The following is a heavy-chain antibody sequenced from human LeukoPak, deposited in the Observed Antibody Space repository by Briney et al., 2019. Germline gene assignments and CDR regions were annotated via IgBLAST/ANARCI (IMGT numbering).Heavy chain of an antibody. J-gene: IGHJ4*02. CDR3: AKDSLPTSGCRGYFDY. Sequence: GGSLRLSCAASGFTFSTYAMTWVRQAPGKGLEWVSAISGSGGNTYYANSVKGRFTISRDNSMNTLYLQMNSLRAEDTAIYYCAKDSLPTSGCRGYFDYWGQGTLVTLSS. V-gene: IGHV3-23*01. CDR2: ISGSGGNT. D-gene: IGHD6-25*01. CDR1: GFTFSTYA.